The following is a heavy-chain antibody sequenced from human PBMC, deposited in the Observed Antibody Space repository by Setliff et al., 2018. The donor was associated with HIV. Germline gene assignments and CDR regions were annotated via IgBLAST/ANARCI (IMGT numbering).Heavy chain of an antibody. D-gene: IGHD3-10*01. CDR2: IYRSGTT. CDR1: GGSFSNYR. CDR3: AREESTEDYGSGSYGPTFPPPLIY. J-gene: IGHJ4*02. V-gene: IGHV4-4*07. Sequence: KPSETLSLTCTIFGGSFSNYRWSWIRQPAGRGLEWIGRIYRSGTTDYKPSLKSRVSMSLDTSRNQFSLKLTSVTAEDTAVYYCAREESTEDYGSGSYGPTFPPPLIYWGQGTLVTVSS.